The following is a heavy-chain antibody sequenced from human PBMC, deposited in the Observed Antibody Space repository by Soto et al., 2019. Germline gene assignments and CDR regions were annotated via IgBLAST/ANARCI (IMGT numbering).Heavy chain of an antibody. D-gene: IGHD2-2*01. V-gene: IGHV3-33*01. CDR1: GFTFSSYG. Sequence: GGSLRLSCAASGFTFSSYGMHWVRQAPGKGLEWVAVIWYDGSNKYYADSVKGRFTISRDNAKNTLYLQMNSLRTEDTAVYYCARESCTRTNCRHYSHYYVDFRGKGTTVTVSS. CDR2: IWYDGSNK. CDR3: ARESCTRTNCRHYSHYYVDF. J-gene: IGHJ6*03.